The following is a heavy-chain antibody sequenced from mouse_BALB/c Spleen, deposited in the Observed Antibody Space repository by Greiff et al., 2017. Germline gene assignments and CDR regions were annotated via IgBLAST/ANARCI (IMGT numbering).Heavy chain of an antibody. CDR3: VRDRSYYAFAY. V-gene: IGHV2-3*01. CDR1: GFSLTSYG. Sequence: QVQLQQSGPGLVAPAQCLSITCTVSGFSLTSYGVSWVRQPPGKGLEWLGVIGGDGSTNYNSAFMSRLSISKDNSKSKVFLKMNSLQTDDTAIYYCVRDRSYYAFAYWGQGTLVTVSA. D-gene: IGHD2-1*01. J-gene: IGHJ3*01. CDR2: IGGDGST.